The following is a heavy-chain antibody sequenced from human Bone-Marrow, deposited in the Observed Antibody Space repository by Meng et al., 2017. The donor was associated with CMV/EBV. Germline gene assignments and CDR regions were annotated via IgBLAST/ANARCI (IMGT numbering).Heavy chain of an antibody. V-gene: IGHV4-34*01. D-gene: IGHD2-2*01. J-gene: IGHJ6*02. CDR2: INHSVST. Sequence: SETLSLTCAVYGGSFSGYYLSWSGQHPGKGLEWIGEINHSVSTNYNPSHKSRVTISADMSKKQFSLKLSSVTAADTAVYYCARGGERLGYCSSTSCRKKYYYYYGMDVWVQGTTDTVSS. CDR3: ARGGERLGYCSSTSCRKKYYYYYGMDV. CDR1: GGSFSGYY.